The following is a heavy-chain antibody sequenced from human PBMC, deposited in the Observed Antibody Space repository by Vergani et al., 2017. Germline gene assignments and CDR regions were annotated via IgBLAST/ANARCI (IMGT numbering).Heavy chain of an antibody. CDR3: TTKGWLQTPWTQDALDI. V-gene: IGHV3-15*01. CDR2: IKSKTDGGAT. CDR1: GFTFSNAW. D-gene: IGHD5-24*01. Sequence: EVQLVASGGGLVKPGGSLRPSCAASGFTFSNAWMSWVRQAPGKGLEWVGRIKSKTDGGATDYAAPVKGRFTISRDDSKNKLYLQMTSLKTEDTAVYYCTTKGWLQTPWTQDALDIWGQGTMVTVAS. J-gene: IGHJ3*02.